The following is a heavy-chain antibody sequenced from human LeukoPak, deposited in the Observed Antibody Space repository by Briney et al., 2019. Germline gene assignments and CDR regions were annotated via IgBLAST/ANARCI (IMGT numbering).Heavy chain of an antibody. CDR1: GFSLSTARMG. J-gene: IGHJ4*02. CDR3: ARMATVPGPADY. Sequence: SGPTLVNPTETLTLTCTVSGFSLSTARMGVSWIRQPPGKALEWLAHIFSNDEKSYSTSLKSRLTISKDTSKSQVVLTMTNMDPVDTATYYCARMATVPGPADYWGQGTLVTVSS. D-gene: IGHD4-11*01. V-gene: IGHV2-26*01. CDR2: IFSNDEK.